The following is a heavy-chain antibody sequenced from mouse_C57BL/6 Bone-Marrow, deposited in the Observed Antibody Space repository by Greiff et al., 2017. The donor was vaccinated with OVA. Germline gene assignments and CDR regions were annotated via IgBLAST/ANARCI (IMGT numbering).Heavy chain of an antibody. V-gene: IGHV1-19*01. Sequence: VQLQQSGPVLVKPGASVKMSCKASGYTFTDYYMNWVKQSHGKSLEWIGVINPYNGGTSYNQKFKGKATLTVDKSSSTAYMELNSLTSEDSAVYYCASPYYSNGWYFDVWGTGTTVTVSS. D-gene: IGHD2-5*01. CDR1: GYTFTDYY. J-gene: IGHJ1*03. CDR3: ASPYYSNGWYFDV. CDR2: INPYNGGT.